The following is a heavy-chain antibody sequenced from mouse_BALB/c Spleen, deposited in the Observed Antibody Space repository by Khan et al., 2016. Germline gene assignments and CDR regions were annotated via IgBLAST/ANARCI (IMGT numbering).Heavy chain of an antibody. J-gene: IGHJ3*01. Sequence: EVELVESGGGLVKPGGSLKLSCAASGFTFSSYAMSWVRQTPERRLEWVATISSGGSYTYYPDSVTGRFTISRDNAKNTLYLQMSSLSSEDTAMYYCASLDGYYDAYWGQGTLVAVSA. CDR3: ASLDGYYDAY. CDR1: GFTFSSYA. V-gene: IGHV5-9-3*01. CDR2: ISSGGSYT. D-gene: IGHD2-3*01.